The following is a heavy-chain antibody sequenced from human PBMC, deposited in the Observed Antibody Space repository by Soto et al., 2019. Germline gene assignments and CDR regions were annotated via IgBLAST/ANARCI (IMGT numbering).Heavy chain of an antibody. CDR3: ARYRRGTGWYYLDY. Sequence: QVQLQESGPGLVKPSETLSLTCTVSGASISGNYWSWIRQPPGKGLEWTGYIYDSGSTNYSPSLQSRVTMSVDRSKNQFSLALTSVTAADTAVYFCARYRRGTGWYYLDYWGQGILVTVSS. CDR2: IYDSGST. D-gene: IGHD6-19*01. CDR1: GASISGNY. J-gene: IGHJ4*02. V-gene: IGHV4-59*01.